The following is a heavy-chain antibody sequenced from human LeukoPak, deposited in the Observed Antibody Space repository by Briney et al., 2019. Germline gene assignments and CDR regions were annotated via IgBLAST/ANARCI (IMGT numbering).Heavy chain of an antibody. J-gene: IGHJ4*02. CDR3: ARTIGYYYDSSGYYYPRYYFDY. CDR1: GGSISSSSYY. CDR2: IYYSGST. D-gene: IGHD3-22*01. V-gene: IGHV4-39*07. Sequence: SETLSLTCTVSGGSISSSSYYWGWIRQPPGKGLEWIGSIYYSGSTYYNPSLKSRVTISVDTSKNQFSLKLSSVTAADTAVYYCARTIGYYYDSSGYYYPRYYFDYWGQGTLVTVSS.